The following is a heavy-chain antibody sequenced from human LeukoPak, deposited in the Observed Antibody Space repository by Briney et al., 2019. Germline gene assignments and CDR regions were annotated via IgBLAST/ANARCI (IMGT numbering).Heavy chain of an antibody. Sequence: SETLSLNCTVSGGSIGSSSYYWGWIRQPPGKGLEWIGRIYYSGSTYYNPSLKSRVTISVDTSKNQFSLKLSSVTAADTAVYYCARDTLFARNYYDSSGYYPFDYWGQGTLVTVSS. V-gene: IGHV4-39*07. CDR1: GGSIGSSSYY. CDR3: ARDTLFARNYYDSSGYYPFDY. CDR2: IYYSGST. D-gene: IGHD3-22*01. J-gene: IGHJ4*02.